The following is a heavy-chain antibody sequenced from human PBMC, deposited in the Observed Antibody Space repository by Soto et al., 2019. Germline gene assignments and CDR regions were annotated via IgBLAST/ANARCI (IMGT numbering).Heavy chain of an antibody. D-gene: IGHD1-26*01. V-gene: IGHV1-69*14. CDR1: GGTFSSYA. J-gene: IGHJ5*02. Sequence: QVQLVQSGAEVKKPGSSVKVSCKASGGTFSSYAISWVRQAPGHGLECMGGIIPIFGTANYAQKFQGRVTITADKSATGVHMELSGLRSDDTAVYYGAERGADVAFVGWFGPWGHATLVTVSS. CDR3: AERGADVAFVGWFGP. CDR2: IIPIFGTA.